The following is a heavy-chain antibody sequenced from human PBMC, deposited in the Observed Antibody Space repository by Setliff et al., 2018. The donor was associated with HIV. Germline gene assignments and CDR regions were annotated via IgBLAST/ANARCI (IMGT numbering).Heavy chain of an antibody. J-gene: IGHJ6*03. D-gene: IGHD3-10*01. CDR3: ATAGEMATIGYSYYYMGV. Sequence: SVKVSCKASGGTFSRNPISWVRQAPGQGLEWMGGITPIFGTTKYAQKFQGRVTITADESRTTAYLDLNSLRSEDTAVYYCATAGEMATIGYSYYYMGVWGKGTTFTVSS. CDR2: ITPIFGTT. V-gene: IGHV1-69*13. CDR1: GGTFSRNP.